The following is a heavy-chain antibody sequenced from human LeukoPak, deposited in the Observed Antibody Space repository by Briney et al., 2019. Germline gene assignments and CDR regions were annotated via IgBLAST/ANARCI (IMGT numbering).Heavy chain of an antibody. V-gene: IGHV3-48*03. CDR1: GFTFSSYE. CDR2: ISSSGSTI. Sequence: GGSLRLSCAASGFTFSSYEMNWVRQAPGKGLEWVSYISSSGSTIYYAGSVEGRFTISRDNAKNSLYLQMNSLRAEDTAVYYCARENYDTSGFFLSPEYFQHWGQGTLVTVFS. D-gene: IGHD3-22*01. J-gene: IGHJ1*01. CDR3: ARENYDTSGFFLSPEYFQH.